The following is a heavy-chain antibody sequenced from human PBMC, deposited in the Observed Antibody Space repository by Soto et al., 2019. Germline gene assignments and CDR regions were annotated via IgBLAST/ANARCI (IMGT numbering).Heavy chain of an antibody. V-gene: IGHV3-23*01. CDR2: ISGSGGST. D-gene: IGHD2-21*01. CDR1: GFTFSSYA. CDR3: VSVWFPLRGLPHGYFDL. Sequence: GGSLRLSCAASGFTFSSYAMSWVRQAPGKGLEWVSAISGSGGSTYYADSVKGRFTISRDNSKNTLYLQMNSLRAEDTAVYYCVSVWFPLRGLPHGYFDLWGRRTLDPVSS. J-gene: IGHJ2*01.